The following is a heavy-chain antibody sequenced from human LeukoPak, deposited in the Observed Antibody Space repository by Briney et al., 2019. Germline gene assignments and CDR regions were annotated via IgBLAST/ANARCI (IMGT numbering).Heavy chain of an antibody. D-gene: IGHD6-19*01. CDR3: ARTYSSGWYRNAEYFQH. V-gene: IGHV4-4*02. CDR2: IYHTGST. J-gene: IGHJ1*01. Sequence: SETLSLTCAVSGASISSTNWWSWVRQPPGKGLEWIGEIYHTGSTKYNPSLESRVTISVDKSNNQFSVRLSSVTAADTAVYYCARTYSSGWYRNAEYFQHWGQGTLVTVSS. CDR1: GASISSTNW.